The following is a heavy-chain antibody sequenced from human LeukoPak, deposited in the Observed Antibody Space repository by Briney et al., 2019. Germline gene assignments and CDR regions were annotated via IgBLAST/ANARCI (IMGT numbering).Heavy chain of an antibody. CDR1: GGSVSSGSYY. CDR2: IYYSGST. D-gene: IGHD5-12*01. J-gene: IGHJ3*02. V-gene: IGHV4-61*01. Sequence: PSETLSLTCTVSGGSVSSGSYYWSWIRQPPGKGLEWIGYIYYSGSTNYNPSLKSRVTMSVDTSKNQFSLKLNSLTAADTAVYYCARDTGYPGNDAFDIWGQGTMVTVSS. CDR3: ARDTGYPGNDAFDI.